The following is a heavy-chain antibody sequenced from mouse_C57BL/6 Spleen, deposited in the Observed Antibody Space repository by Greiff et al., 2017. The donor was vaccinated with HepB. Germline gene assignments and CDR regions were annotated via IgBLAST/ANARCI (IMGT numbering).Heavy chain of an antibody. CDR2: IHPNSGST. D-gene: IGHD2-4*01. J-gene: IGHJ4*01. Sequence: QVQLKQPGAELVKPGASVKLSCKASGYTFTSYWMHWVKQRPGQGLEWIGMIHPNSGSTNYNEKFKSKATLTVDKSSSTAYMQLSSLTSEDSAVYYCAGMITTTERAMDYWGQGTSVTVSS. CDR1: GYTFTSYW. V-gene: IGHV1-64*01. CDR3: AGMITTTERAMDY.